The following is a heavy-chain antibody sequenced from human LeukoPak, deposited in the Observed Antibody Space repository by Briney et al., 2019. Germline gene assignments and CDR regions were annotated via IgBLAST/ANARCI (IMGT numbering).Heavy chain of an antibody. D-gene: IGHD3-22*01. CDR1: GYTFTGYY. V-gene: IGHV1-2*02. CDR3: ARGAKYYFDSSGYTYYYYYYMDV. CDR2: INPKSGGT. J-gene: IGHJ6*03. Sequence: ASVKVSCKASGYTFTGYYMHWVRQAPGQGLEWMGWINPKSGGTNYAQKFQGRVTMTRDTSTSTVYMELSSLRSEDTAVYYCARGAKYYFDSSGYTYYYYYYMDVWGKGTTVTISS.